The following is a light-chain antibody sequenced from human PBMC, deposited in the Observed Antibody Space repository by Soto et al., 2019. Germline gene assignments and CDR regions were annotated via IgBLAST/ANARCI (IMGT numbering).Light chain of an antibody. Sequence: QSVLSQPPSASGTPGQRVSISCSGSSSNIGSNYVYWYHQLPGAAPKLLIYRNDQRPSGVPARLSGSKSGTSASLAISGLRSEDEADYYCAAWDDSLSGPVFGGGTKVTVL. J-gene: IGLJ2*01. CDR1: SSNIGSNY. CDR3: AAWDDSLSGPV. V-gene: IGLV1-47*01. CDR2: RND.